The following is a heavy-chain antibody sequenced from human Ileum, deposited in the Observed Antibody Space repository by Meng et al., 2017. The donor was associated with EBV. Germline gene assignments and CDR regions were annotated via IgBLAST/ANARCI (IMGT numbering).Heavy chain of an antibody. J-gene: IGHJ4*02. CDR3: TNLSF. V-gene: IGHV3-30*18. D-gene: IGHD2/OR15-2a*01. Sequence: VQLVELGGGVVQPGRSLRVSCEASGFSFDTFDMHWARQAPGKGLEWVAVISYDENIKFYADSVKGRFTISRDNSKNTLYLQLNSLRPDDTAFYYCTNLSFWGQGTLVTVSS. CDR1: GFSFDTFD. CDR2: ISYDENIK.